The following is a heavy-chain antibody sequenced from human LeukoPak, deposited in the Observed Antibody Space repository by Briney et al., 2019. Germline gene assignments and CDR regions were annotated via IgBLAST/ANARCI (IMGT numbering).Heavy chain of an antibody. D-gene: IGHD3-22*01. Sequence: GGSLRLSCAASGFTFDEYAMHWVRQAPGKGLEWVSGISGSGGSTYYADSVKGRFTISRDNSKNTLYLQMNSLRAEDTAVYYCAKKGYDSSGYEYDYWGQGTLVTVSS. CDR3: AKKGYDSSGYEYDY. V-gene: IGHV3-23*01. J-gene: IGHJ4*02. CDR2: ISGSGGST. CDR1: GFTFDEYA.